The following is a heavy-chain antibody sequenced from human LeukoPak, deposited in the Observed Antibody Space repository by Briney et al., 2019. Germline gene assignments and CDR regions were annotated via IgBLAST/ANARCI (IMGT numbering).Heavy chain of an antibody. CDR1: GFTFSSYW. CDR2: IKQDGSEK. CDR3: ARDSSLPWFGELSPGRY. J-gene: IGHJ4*02. Sequence: QPGGSLRLSCAASGFTFSSYWMSWVRKAPGKGLEWVANIKQDGSEKYYVDSVKGRFTISRDNAKNSLYLQMNSLRAEDTAVYYCARDSSLPWFGELSPGRYWGQGTLVTVSS. D-gene: IGHD3-10*01. V-gene: IGHV3-7*01.